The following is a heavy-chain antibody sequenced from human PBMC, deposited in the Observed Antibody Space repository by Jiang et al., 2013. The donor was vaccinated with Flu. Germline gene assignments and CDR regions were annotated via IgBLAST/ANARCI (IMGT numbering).Heavy chain of an antibody. V-gene: IGHV4-59*01. CDR3: AREEVENPRGTFDY. Sequence: SGSGLVKPSETLSLTCTVSGGSISSYYWSWIRQPPGKGLEWIGYIYYSGSTNYNPSLKSRVTISVDTSKNQFSLKLSSVTAADTAVYYCAREEVENPRGTFDYWGQGTLVTVSS. D-gene: IGHD1-26*01. CDR2: IYYSGST. J-gene: IGHJ4*02. CDR1: GGSISSYY.